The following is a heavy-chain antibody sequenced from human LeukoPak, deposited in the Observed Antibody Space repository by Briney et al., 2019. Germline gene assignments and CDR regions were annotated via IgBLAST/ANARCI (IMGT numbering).Heavy chain of an antibody. CDR3: ATMVRGVIIPSY. CDR1: GGSISSSSYY. CDR2: IYYSGST. V-gene: IGHV4-39*01. D-gene: IGHD3-10*01. J-gene: IGHJ4*02. Sequence: SETLSLTCTVSGGSISSSSYYWGWIRQLPGKGLEWIGSIYYSGSTYYNPSLKSRVTISVDTSKNQFSLKLSSVTAADTAVYYCATMVRGVIIPSYWGQGTLVTVSS.